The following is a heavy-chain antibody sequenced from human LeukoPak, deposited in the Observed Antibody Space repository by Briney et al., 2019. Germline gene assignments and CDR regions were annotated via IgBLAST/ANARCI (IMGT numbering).Heavy chain of an antibody. CDR1: GFTFSSYS. Sequence: GGSLRLSCAASGFTFSSYSMNWVRQAPGKGLEWVSSISSSSSYIYYADSVKGRFTISRDNAKNSLHLQMNSLRAEDTAVYYCARAWIYYGMDVWGQGTTVTVSS. D-gene: IGHD5-12*01. J-gene: IGHJ6*02. V-gene: IGHV3-21*01. CDR3: ARAWIYYGMDV. CDR2: ISSSSSYI.